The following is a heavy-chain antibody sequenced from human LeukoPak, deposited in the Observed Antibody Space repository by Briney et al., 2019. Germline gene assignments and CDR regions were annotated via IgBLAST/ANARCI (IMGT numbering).Heavy chain of an antibody. Sequence: GGSLRLSCVASGLSFSSYWMTWVRQAPGKALEWVANIKEDGSAKSYVDSVKGRFTISRDNAKNSLYLQMDSLRVEDTAVYYCARDYDYFSGHDLDAYDIWGQGTTVTVSS. CDR2: IKEDGSAK. D-gene: IGHD3-16*01. V-gene: IGHV3-7*01. CDR3: ARDYDYFSGHDLDAYDI. J-gene: IGHJ3*02. CDR1: GLSFSSYW.